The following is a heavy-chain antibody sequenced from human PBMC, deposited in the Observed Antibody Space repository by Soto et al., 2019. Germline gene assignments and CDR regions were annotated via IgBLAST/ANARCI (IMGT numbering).Heavy chain of an antibody. D-gene: IGHD3-10*01. CDR1: GGTFSSNA. J-gene: IGHJ6*02. CDR3: ARDKAGRRFGELLGGMDV. Sequence: SVKVSCKVSGGTFSSNAISWVRQAPGQGLEWMGGIIPIFGTANYAQKFQGRVTITADESTSTAYMELSSLRSEDTAVYYCARDKAGRRFGELLGGMDVWGQGTTVTVS. CDR2: IIPIFGTA. V-gene: IGHV1-69*13.